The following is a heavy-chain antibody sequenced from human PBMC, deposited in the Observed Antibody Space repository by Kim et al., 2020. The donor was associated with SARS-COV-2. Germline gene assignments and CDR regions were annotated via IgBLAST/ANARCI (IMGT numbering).Heavy chain of an antibody. Sequence: ASVKVSCKASGYTFTGYYMHWVRQAPGQGLEWMGRINPNSGGTNYAQKFQGRVTMTRDTSISTAYMELSRLRSDDTAVYYCARSDFWSGYYKGRWDYWGQGTLVTVSS. V-gene: IGHV1-2*06. J-gene: IGHJ4*02. CDR3: ARSDFWSGYYKGRWDY. CDR2: INPNSGGT. D-gene: IGHD3-3*01. CDR1: GYTFTGYY.